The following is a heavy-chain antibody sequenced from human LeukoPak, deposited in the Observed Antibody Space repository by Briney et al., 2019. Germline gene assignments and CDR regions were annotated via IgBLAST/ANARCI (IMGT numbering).Heavy chain of an antibody. CDR1: GFTFSSYW. CDR2: IKQDGSEK. D-gene: IGHD4-11*01. CDR3: ARGRYTVTKYYFDY. J-gene: IGHJ4*02. V-gene: IGHV3-7*01. Sequence: GGSLRLSCAASGFTFSSYWMSWVRQAPGKGLEWVANIKQDGSEKYYVDSVKGRFTISRDNAKNSLYLQMNSLRAEDTAVYYCARGRYTVTKYYFDYWGQGTLVTVS.